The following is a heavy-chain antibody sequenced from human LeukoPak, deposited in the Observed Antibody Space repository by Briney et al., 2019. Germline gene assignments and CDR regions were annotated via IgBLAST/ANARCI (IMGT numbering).Heavy chain of an antibody. J-gene: IGHJ3*02. CDR1: GGSISSYY. V-gene: IGHV4-59*08. Sequence: SETLSLTCTVSGGSISSYYWSWLRQPPGKGLEWIGYIYYSGSTNYNPSLKSRVTISVDTSKNQFSLKLSSVTAADTAVYYCARHVGYYDSLDIWGQGTMVTVSS. CDR3: ARHVGYYDSLDI. D-gene: IGHD3-22*01. CDR2: IYYSGST.